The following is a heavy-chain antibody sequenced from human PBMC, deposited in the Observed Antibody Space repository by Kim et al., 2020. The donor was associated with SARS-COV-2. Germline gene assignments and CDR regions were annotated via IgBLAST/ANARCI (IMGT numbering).Heavy chain of an antibody. V-gene: IGHV3-53*01. J-gene: IGHJ4*02. Sequence: YADFMTGRFTISRDNSTNTLYLQMNSLRAADTAVYYCARDPYYYDSSGGYWGQGTLVTVSS. D-gene: IGHD3-22*01. CDR3: ARDPYYYDSSGGY.